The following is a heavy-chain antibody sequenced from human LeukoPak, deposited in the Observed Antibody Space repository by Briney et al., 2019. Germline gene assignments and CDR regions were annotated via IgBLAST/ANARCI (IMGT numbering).Heavy chain of an antibody. Sequence: ASVKVSFKASGYTFTSYDINWVRQATGQGLEWMGWMNPNSGNTGYAQKFQGRVTMTRNTSISTAYMELSSLRSEDTAVYYCAKPVAMVRGVPGPHDVWGQGTTVTVSS. D-gene: IGHD3-10*01. CDR1: GYTFTSYD. J-gene: IGHJ6*02. CDR2: MNPNSGNT. V-gene: IGHV1-8*01. CDR3: AKPVAMVRGVPGPHDV.